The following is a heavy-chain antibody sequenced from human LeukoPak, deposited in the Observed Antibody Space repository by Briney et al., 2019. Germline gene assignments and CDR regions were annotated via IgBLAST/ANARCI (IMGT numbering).Heavy chain of an antibody. D-gene: IGHD2-2*01. V-gene: IGHV3-21*01. CDR3: ARSSRVDANDAFDI. Sequence: PGGSLRLSCVASGFTFSSYSMNWVRQAPGKGLEWVSSISKNSGYMYYIDSVKGRFTISRDNAKNSMYLQMNSLRAEDTAVYYCARSSRVDANDAFDIWGQGIMVTVSP. J-gene: IGHJ3*02. CDR2: ISKNSGYM. CDR1: GFTFSSYS.